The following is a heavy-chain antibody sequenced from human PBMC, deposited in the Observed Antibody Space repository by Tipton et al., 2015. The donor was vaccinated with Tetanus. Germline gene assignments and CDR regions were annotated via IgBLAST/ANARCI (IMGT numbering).Heavy chain of an antibody. Sequence: PGLVKPSETLSLTCNVSGGSITSYYWSWIRQRPGRGLEWVGYVHYTGKDNYSPSLRSRVTLSVDTSKNQFSLKLSSVTAADTAVYYCARSEQQLVRGYYYYYYMDVWGKGTTVTVSS. V-gene: IGHV4-59*13. CDR3: ARSEQQLVRGYYYYYYMDV. CDR1: GGSITSYY. J-gene: IGHJ6*03. CDR2: VHYTGKD. D-gene: IGHD6-13*01.